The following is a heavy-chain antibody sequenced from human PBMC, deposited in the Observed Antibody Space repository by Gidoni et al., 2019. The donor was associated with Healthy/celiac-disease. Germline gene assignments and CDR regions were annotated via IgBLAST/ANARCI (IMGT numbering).Heavy chain of an antibody. D-gene: IGHD6-19*01. J-gene: IGHJ4*02. V-gene: IGHV1-69*01. CDR2: IIPIFGTA. CDR1: GGTFSSYA. CDR3: ARVRAVAGEPYCGFDY. Sequence: QVQLVQSGAEVQKPGSSVKVSCKASGGTFSSYAISWVRQAPGQGLECMGGIIPIFGTANYAQKFQGRGKMTADESTSTADMELSSLRSEETAVYYCARVRAVAGEPYCGFDYWGQGTLVTVSS.